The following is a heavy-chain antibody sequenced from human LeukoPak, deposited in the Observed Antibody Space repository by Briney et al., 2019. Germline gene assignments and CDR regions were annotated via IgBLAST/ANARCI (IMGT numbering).Heavy chain of an antibody. D-gene: IGHD1-26*01. CDR2: ISSSGSTI. J-gene: IGHJ6*02. V-gene: IGHV3-11*01. CDR1: GLTFSDYY. Sequence: GGSLRLSCAASGLTFSDYYMSWIREAPGKGLEWVSYISSSGSTIYYADSVKGRFTISRDNAKNSLYLQMNSLRAEDTAVYYCARDRDLVPERGGMDVWGQGTTVTVSS. CDR3: ARDRDLVPERGGMDV.